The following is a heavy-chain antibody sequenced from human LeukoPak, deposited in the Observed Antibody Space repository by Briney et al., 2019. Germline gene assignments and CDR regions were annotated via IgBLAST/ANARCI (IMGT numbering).Heavy chain of an antibody. CDR2: ISSSSSYI. Sequence: PGGSLRLSCAASGFTFSSYSMNWVRQAPGKGLEWVSSISSSSSYIYYADSVKGRFTISRDNAKNSLYLQMNSLRAEDAAVYYCARGGSYGPEDYYYYGMDVWGQGTTVTVSS. CDR3: ARGGSYGPEDYYYYGMDV. V-gene: IGHV3-21*01. D-gene: IGHD1-26*01. CDR1: GFTFSSYS. J-gene: IGHJ6*02.